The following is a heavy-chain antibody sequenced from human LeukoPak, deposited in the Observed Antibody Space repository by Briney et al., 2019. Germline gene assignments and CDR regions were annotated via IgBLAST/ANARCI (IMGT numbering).Heavy chain of an antibody. CDR2: LHPNNGAT. Sequence: GASVKVSCKASGYTFTGSGWYLYWLRQAPGQGLECVGWLHPNNGATGYAQKFQGRVAMTTDTSISTAYMELSRLRPDDTAIYSCARDGPAQMVDFDYWGQGTLVTVSS. J-gene: IGHJ4*02. V-gene: IGHV1-2*02. D-gene: IGHD3-10*01. CDR3: ARDGPAQMVDFDY. CDR1: GYTFTGSGWY.